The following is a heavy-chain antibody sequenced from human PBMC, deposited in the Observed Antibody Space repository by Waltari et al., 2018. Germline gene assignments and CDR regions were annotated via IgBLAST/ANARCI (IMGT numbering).Heavy chain of an antibody. Sequence: QVQLVQSGAEVKKPGSSVKVSCKASGGTFSSYAISWVRQAPGQGLEWMGRIFPILGSANYAPNFQGRVTITADKSTSTAYMELSSLRSEDTAVYYCASTPVPPAGAHYGMDVWGQGTTVTVSS. D-gene: IGHD1-26*01. CDR3: ASTPVPPAGAHYGMDV. CDR1: GGTFSSYA. CDR2: IFPILGSA. J-gene: IGHJ6*02. V-gene: IGHV1-69*08.